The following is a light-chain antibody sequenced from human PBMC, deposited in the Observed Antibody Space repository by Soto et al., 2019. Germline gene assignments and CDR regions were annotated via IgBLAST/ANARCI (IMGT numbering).Light chain of an antibody. CDR1: ESITNY. J-gene: IGKJ1*01. V-gene: IGKV1-39*01. Sequence: DIQMTQSPSSLSASVGDRVTITCRASESITNYLNWYQLKPGKAPKLLIYAASSLQSGVPSRFSGSGSGTDFTLTISSLQPEDFATYYCQQSYTTPPWTFGQGTKVDIK. CDR3: QQSYTTPPWT. CDR2: AAS.